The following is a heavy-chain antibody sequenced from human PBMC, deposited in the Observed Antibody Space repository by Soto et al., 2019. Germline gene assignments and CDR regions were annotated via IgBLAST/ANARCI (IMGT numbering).Heavy chain of an antibody. Sequence: EVQLLESGGGLVQPGGSLRLSCAASGFTFSSYAMTWVRQAPGKGLEWVSAISGRGNTSYYADSVKGRFTISGDSSKKMLYLQMNSLRPEDTAVYYCAKDRGRTWYEDYWGQGTLVTVSS. CDR1: GFTFSSYA. CDR2: ISGRGNTS. D-gene: IGHD6-13*01. CDR3: AKDRGRTWYEDY. V-gene: IGHV3-23*01. J-gene: IGHJ4*02.